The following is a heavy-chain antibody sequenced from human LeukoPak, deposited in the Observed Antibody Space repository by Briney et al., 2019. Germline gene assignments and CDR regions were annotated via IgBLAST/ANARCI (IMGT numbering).Heavy chain of an antibody. Sequence: GGSLRLSCAASEFSFKNYWMSWVRQAPGKGLEWVANIQQDGSNKFYADSVKGRFTISRDNARKPLYLQMNSLRPDDTAVYYCATQSYGLFAYWGQGTLVTVSS. CDR2: IQQDGSNK. CDR3: ATQSYGLFAY. D-gene: IGHD4-17*01. J-gene: IGHJ4*02. CDR1: EFSFKNYW. V-gene: IGHV3-7*01.